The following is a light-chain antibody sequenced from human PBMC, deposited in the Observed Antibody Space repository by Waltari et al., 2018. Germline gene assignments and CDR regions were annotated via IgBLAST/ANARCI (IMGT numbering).Light chain of an antibody. CDR3: AAWDDSLNGFYV. V-gene: IGLV1-44*01. J-gene: IGLJ1*01. CDR2: TND. CDR1: TPNTGSNT. Sequence: QSVLTQPPSASGTPGQRVTISCSGSTPNTGSNTLTWSQPPPGTAPKPLIYTNDHRPSGVPDRFSGSKSGTSASLAISGLQSEDEAAYYCAAWDDSLNGFYVFGTGTKVTVL.